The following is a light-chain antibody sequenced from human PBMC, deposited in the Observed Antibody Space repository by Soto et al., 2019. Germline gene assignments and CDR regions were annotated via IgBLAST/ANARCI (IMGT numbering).Light chain of an antibody. Sequence: DIVMTQSPDSLAVSLGERATINCKSSQSVLYSSNDKNYLAWYQQKPGQPPKLLIYWASTRESGVPDRFSGSGSVTDFTLTISRLQAEDVAVYYCQQYYTSPSITFGQGTRLEIK. CDR3: QQYYTSPSIT. CDR1: QSVLYSSNDKNY. CDR2: WAS. J-gene: IGKJ5*01. V-gene: IGKV4-1*01.